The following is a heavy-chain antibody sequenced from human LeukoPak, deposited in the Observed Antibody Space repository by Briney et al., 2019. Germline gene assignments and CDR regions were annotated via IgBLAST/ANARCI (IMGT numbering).Heavy chain of an antibody. V-gene: IGHV1-8*03. D-gene: IGHD5-12*01. CDR3: ARGRSTGYPYYFEY. J-gene: IGHJ4*02. CDR1: GYTFTSYD. CDR2: MNPNSGST. Sequence: ASVKVSCKASGYTFTSYDINWVRQATGQGLEWMGWMNPNSGSTGYAQKFQGRVTITRNTSISTAYMELSGLRSEDTAVYYCARGRSTGYPYYFEYWGEGTLVTVSS.